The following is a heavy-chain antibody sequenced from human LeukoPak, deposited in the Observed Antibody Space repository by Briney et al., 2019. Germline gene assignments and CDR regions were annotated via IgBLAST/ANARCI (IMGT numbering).Heavy chain of an antibody. D-gene: IGHD4/OR15-4a*01. CDR1: GGSFSSYY. J-gene: IGHJ2*01. CDR2: IYYSGST. V-gene: IGHV4-59*08. CDR3: ARKGAAFWYFDL. Sequence: SETLSLTCTVSGGSFSSYYWSWIRQPPGKGLEWIGYIYYSGSTNYNPSLKSGGTISVDTSKNQFSLQLSSVTAADTAVYYCARKGAAFWYFDLWGRGTLVTVSS.